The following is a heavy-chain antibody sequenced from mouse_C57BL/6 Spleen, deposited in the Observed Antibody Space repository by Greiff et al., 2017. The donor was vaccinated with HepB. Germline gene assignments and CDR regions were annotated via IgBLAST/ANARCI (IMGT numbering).Heavy chain of an antibody. D-gene: IGHD2-1*01. Sequence: VKLVESGAELVRPGASVKLSCKASGYTFTDYYINWVKQRPGQGLEWIARIYPGSGNTYYNEKLKGKATLTAEKSSSTAYMQLSSLTSEDSAVYFCALLFDYWGQGTTLTVSS. CDR1: GYTFTDYY. CDR2: IYPGSGNT. CDR3: ALLFDY. J-gene: IGHJ2*01. V-gene: IGHV1-76*01.